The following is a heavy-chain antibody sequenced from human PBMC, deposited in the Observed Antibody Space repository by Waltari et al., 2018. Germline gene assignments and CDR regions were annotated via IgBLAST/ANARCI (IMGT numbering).Heavy chain of an antibody. D-gene: IGHD2-21*01. CDR1: GFTFSRYA. J-gene: IGHJ5*02. CDR3: AKDGAGIWWPRGWFDP. Sequence: EVQLLESGGGLVQPGGSLRLSCAASGFTFSRYAMSWVRQAPGKGLECVSAMCGSGGSTYYADSVKVRFTISRDNAKNTLYLQMNSLRAEDTAVYYCAKDGAGIWWPRGWFDPWGQGTLVTVSS. V-gene: IGHV3-23*01. CDR2: MCGSGGST.